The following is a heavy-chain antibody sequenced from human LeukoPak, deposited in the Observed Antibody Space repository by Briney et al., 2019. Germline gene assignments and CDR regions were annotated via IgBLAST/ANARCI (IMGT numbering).Heavy chain of an antibody. CDR1: GFTFSTYW. D-gene: IGHD4-11*01. Sequence: PGGSLRLSCAASGFTFSTYWMSWVRQAPGMGLEWVATIRQDGSETHHVDSVKGRFSISRDNAMTSLYLQMDSLRAEDTAVYYCARDKTTIRMMDYWGQGTLVTVSS. CDR2: IRQDGSET. CDR3: ARDKTTIRMMDY. V-gene: IGHV3-7*01. J-gene: IGHJ4*02.